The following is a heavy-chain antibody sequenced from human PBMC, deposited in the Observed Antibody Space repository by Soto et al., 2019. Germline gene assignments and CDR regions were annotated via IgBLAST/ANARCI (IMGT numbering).Heavy chain of an antibody. CDR1: GYSFTSYW. V-gene: IGHV5-10-1*01. Sequence: GESLKISCKGSGYSFTSYWISWVRQMPGKGLEWMGRIDPSDSYTNYSPSFQGHVTISADKSISTAYLQWSSLKASDTAMYYCPRHTNGYCSGGSCQGWFDPWGQGTLVTVSS. D-gene: IGHD2-15*01. J-gene: IGHJ5*02. CDR2: IDPSDSYT. CDR3: PRHTNGYCSGGSCQGWFDP.